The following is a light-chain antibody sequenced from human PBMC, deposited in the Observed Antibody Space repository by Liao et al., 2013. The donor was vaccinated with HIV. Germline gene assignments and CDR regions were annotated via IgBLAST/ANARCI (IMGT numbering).Light chain of an antibody. V-gene: IGLV3-21*01. CDR3: QVWDSSSDHLNYV. CDR2: YDS. Sequence: SSVLTQPPSVSVAPGQTARITCGGNNIARNTVHWYQQMPGQAPVLVVYYDSDRPSGIPERFSGSKSGNTATLSVSRVEAGDEADYYCQVWDSSSDHLNYVFGTGTKVTVL. CDR1: NIARNT. J-gene: IGLJ1*01.